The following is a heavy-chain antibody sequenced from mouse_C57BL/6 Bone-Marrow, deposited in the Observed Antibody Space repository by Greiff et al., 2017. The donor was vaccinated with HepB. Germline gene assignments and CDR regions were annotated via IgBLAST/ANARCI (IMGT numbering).Heavy chain of an antibody. CDR1: GYTFTSYW. CDR2: IDPNSGGT. CDR3: ARWGITLNYYAMDY. V-gene: IGHV1-72*01. D-gene: IGHD2-4*01. Sequence: QVQLKQSGAELVKPGASVKLSCKASGYTFTSYWMHWVKQRPGRGLEWIGRIDPNSGGTKYNEKFKSKATLTVDKPSSTAYMQLSSLTSEDSAVYYCARWGITLNYYAMDYWGQGTSVTVSS. J-gene: IGHJ4*01.